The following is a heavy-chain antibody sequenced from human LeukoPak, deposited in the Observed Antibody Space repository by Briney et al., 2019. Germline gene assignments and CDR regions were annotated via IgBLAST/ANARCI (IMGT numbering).Heavy chain of an antibody. Sequence: PGGSLRLSCAASGFTGSANYMSWVRQAPGKGLEWVSLIYSGGDTRYADSVKGRSNISRDNSKNTLYLQLNSLRAEDTAVYYCARDRYGYNPFDSWGQGTLVTVSS. CDR3: ARDRYGYNPFDS. D-gene: IGHD5-24*01. CDR1: GFTGSANY. CDR2: IYSGGDT. V-gene: IGHV3-53*01. J-gene: IGHJ4*02.